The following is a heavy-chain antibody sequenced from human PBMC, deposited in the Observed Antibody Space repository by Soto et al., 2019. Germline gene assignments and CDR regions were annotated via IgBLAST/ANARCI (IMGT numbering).Heavy chain of an antibody. J-gene: IGHJ4*02. CDR1: GFNFRNYW. Sequence: HPGGSLRLSCAAGGFNFRNYWVHWVRQAPGKGLVWLSRINSDGSSTSYADSVKGRFTISRDNAKNTLYLQMNSLRAEDTAVYYCARDFTIIRFLEWLPTPSFDYWGQGTLVTVSS. CDR3: ARDFTIIRFLEWLPTPSFDY. V-gene: IGHV3-74*01. CDR2: INSDGSST. D-gene: IGHD3-3*01.